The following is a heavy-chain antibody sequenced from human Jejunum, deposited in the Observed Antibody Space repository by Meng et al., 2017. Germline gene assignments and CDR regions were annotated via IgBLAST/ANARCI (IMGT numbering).Heavy chain of an antibody. D-gene: IGHD4-17*01. CDR3: ATIDYGEVFFIY. CDR1: GASISTGIYY. J-gene: IGHJ4*02. CDR2: IYDSGTT. Sequence: QVQLPESGPGLVKPSETLSLTCTVSGASISTGIYYWSWIRQHPGKGLEWIGYIYDSGTTSYNPSLKSPVTISMDTSKNQFSLRLGSVTAADTAVYYCATIDYGEVFFIYWGQGTLVTVSS. V-gene: IGHV4-31*01.